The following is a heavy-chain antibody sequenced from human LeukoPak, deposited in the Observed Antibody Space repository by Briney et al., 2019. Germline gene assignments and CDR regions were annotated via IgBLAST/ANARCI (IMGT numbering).Heavy chain of an antibody. J-gene: IGHJ4*02. D-gene: IGHD1-26*01. Sequence: SQTLSLTCTVSGGSISSGSYYWSWIRQPAGKGLEWIGRIYTSGSTNYNPSLKSRVTISVDTSKNQFSLKLSSVTAADTAVYYCARGLTWDSIWEINDYWGQGTLVTVSS. CDR1: GGSISSGSYY. V-gene: IGHV4-61*02. CDR3: ARGLTWDSIWEINDY. CDR2: IYTSGST.